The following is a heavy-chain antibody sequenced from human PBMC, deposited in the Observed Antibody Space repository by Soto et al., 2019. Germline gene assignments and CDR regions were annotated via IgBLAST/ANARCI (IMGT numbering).Heavy chain of an antibody. J-gene: IGHJ4*02. Sequence: GESLKISCKGSGYTFTNYWIAWVRQMPGKGLEWMGLIYAGDSDTKYSPSFQGQVTVSVDKSINTAYLHWTSLKASDTAMYYCARRGSGDPDYWGQGALVTVSS. CDR1: GYTFTNYW. CDR2: IYAGDSDT. CDR3: ARRGSGDPDY. D-gene: IGHD4-17*01. V-gene: IGHV5-51*01.